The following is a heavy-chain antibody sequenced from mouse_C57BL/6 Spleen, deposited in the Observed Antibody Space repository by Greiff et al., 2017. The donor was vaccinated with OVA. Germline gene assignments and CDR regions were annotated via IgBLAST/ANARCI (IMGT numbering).Heavy chain of an antibody. CDR2: IYPGSGST. CDR1: GYTFTSYW. D-gene: IGHD1-1*01. CDR3: ARESNTVAHYYAMDY. Sequence: VQLQQPGAELVKPGASVKMSCKASGYTFTSYWITWVKQRPGQGLEWIGDIYPGSGSTNYNEKFKSKATLTVDTSSSTAYMQLSSLTSEDSAVYDCARESNTVAHYYAMDYWGQGTSVTVSS. V-gene: IGHV1-55*01. J-gene: IGHJ4*01.